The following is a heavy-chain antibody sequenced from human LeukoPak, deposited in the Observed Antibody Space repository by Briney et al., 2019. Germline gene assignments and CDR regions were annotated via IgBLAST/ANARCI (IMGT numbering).Heavy chain of an antibody. J-gene: IGHJ4*02. Sequence: SETLSFTCTVSGGSIGSGSYYWSWIRQPAGKGLEWIGRIYTSGSTNYNPSLKSRATISVDTSKNQFSLKLSSVTAADTAVYYCAREGVRSGYYSILYFDYWGQGTLVTVSS. D-gene: IGHD2-21*01. CDR2: IYTSGST. CDR3: AREGVRSGYYSILYFDY. CDR1: GGSIGSGSYY. V-gene: IGHV4-61*02.